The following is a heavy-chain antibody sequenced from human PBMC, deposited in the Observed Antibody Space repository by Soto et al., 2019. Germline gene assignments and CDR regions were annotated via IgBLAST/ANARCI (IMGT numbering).Heavy chain of an antibody. CDR3: AGPNSSSWYDY. V-gene: IGHV4-39*01. CDR1: GGSISSSSYY. J-gene: IGHJ4*02. D-gene: IGHD6-13*01. CDR2: IYYSGST. Sequence: PSETLSLTCTVSGGSISSSSYYWGWIRQPPGKGLEWIGSIYYSGSTYYNPSLKSRVTISVDTSKNQFSLKLSSVTAADTAVYYCAGPNSSSWYDYWRQGPLVTVSS.